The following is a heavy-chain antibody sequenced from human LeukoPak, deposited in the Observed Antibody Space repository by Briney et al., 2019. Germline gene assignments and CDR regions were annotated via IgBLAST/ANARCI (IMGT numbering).Heavy chain of an antibody. Sequence: GGSLTETCAASGFAFSSYSMNWVRQAPGKGLEWVSSISSSSSYIYYADAVQGRFTISRDNAKNSLYLQMNSLRAEDTAVYYCATRLLLHAEGFVYWGQ. J-gene: IGHJ4*02. CDR1: GFAFSSYS. CDR3: ATRLLLHAEGFVY. CDR2: ISSSSSYI. D-gene: IGHD3-22*01. V-gene: IGHV3-21*01.